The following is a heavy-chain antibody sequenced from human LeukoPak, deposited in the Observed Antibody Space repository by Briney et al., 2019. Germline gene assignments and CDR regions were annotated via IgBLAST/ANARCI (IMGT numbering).Heavy chain of an antibody. Sequence: GGSLRLSCAASGFTFSNYAMSWVRQAPGKGLEWVSTISNSDASTYYADSVKGRFTISRDNSKNTLYLQIYTLTAEDTAIYYCAKATGNLGNWGQGTQVTVSS. V-gene: IGHV3-23*01. D-gene: IGHD1-1*01. CDR1: GFTFSNYA. CDR2: ISNSDAST. CDR3: AKATGNLGN. J-gene: IGHJ4*02.